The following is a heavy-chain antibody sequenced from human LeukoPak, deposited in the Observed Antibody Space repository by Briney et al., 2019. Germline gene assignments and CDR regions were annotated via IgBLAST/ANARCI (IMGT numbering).Heavy chain of an antibody. CDR3: AREGAVAGTSFDY. Sequence: ASVKVSCKASGYTFTGYYMHWVRQAPGQGLEWMGWINPNSGGTNYAQKFQGRVTMTRDTSTSTAYMELSRLRSDDTAVYYCAREGAVAGTSFDYWGQGTLVTVSS. J-gene: IGHJ4*02. CDR2: INPNSGGT. D-gene: IGHD6-19*01. V-gene: IGHV1-2*02. CDR1: GYTFTGYY.